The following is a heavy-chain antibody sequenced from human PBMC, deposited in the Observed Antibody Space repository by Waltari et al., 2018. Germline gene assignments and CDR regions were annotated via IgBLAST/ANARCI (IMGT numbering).Heavy chain of an antibody. Sequence: EVLLVESGGGLVQPGGSLRLSCAASGFTFSPFGMTWVRQAPGKWLEWVSTINFSGDGTYYADSVKGRFTISRDNAKNSVYLQMNTLRAEDTAVYYCARDGSGWSRDYWGQGILVTVSS. V-gene: IGHV3-21*02. CDR3: ARDGSGWSRDY. D-gene: IGHD6-19*01. J-gene: IGHJ4*02. CDR2: INFSGDGT. CDR1: GFTFSPFG.